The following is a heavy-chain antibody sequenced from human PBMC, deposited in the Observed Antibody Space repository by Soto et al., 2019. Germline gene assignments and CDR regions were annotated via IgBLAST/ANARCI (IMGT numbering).Heavy chain of an antibody. CDR2: IKSKTDGGTT. CDR3: TTDLHGSGSYYNY. D-gene: IGHD3-10*01. J-gene: IGHJ4*02. Sequence: GGSLRLSCAASGFTFSNAWMSWVRQAPGKGLEWVGRIKSKTDGGTTDYAAPVKGRFTISRDDSKNTLYLQMNSLKTEDTAVYYCTTDLHGSGSYYNYWGQGTLVTVSS. CDR1: GFTFSNAW. V-gene: IGHV3-15*01.